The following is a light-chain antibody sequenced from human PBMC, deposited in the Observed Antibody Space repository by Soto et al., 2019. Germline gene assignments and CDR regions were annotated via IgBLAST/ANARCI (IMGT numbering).Light chain of an antibody. J-gene: IGKJ2*01. CDR1: QSVRSSY. V-gene: IGKV3-20*01. Sequence: EIVLTQSPGTLSLSPGERATLSCRASQSVRSSYFAWYQQKPGQAPRLLIHGASTRATGIPDRFGGSGSGTDFTLTISRLEPEDFAVYYCQQYGTSPMYTFGQGTKLEIK. CDR3: QQYGTSPMYT. CDR2: GAS.